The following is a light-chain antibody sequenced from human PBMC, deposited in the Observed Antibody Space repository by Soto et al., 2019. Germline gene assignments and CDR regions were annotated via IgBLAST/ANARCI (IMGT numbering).Light chain of an antibody. J-gene: IGLJ1*01. Sequence: QSVLTQPPSASGTPGQRVTISCSGGSSNIGSNTVNWYQQLPGTAPKLLIYSNNQRPSGVPDRFSVSKSGTSASLAISGLQSEDEADYYCASWDDNLNGLVFGIGTKLTVL. V-gene: IGLV1-44*01. CDR2: SNN. CDR3: ASWDDNLNGLV. CDR1: SSNIGSNT.